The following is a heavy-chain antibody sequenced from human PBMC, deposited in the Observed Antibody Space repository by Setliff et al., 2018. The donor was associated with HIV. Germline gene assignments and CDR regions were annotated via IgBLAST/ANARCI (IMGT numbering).Heavy chain of an antibody. V-gene: IGHV4-61*09. CDR1: GGSISSGSYY. J-gene: IGHJ4*02. D-gene: IGHD2-2*01. CDR3: ARPRLVPPRPYQYYFDY. Sequence: NPSETLSLTCTVSGGSISSGSYYWTWIRQPAGKGLEWIGHIYTTGSTNYNPSLKSRVTISVDTSKNQFSLTLNSVTAADTAVYYCARPRLVPPRPYQYYFDYWGQGALVTVSS. CDR2: IYTTGST.